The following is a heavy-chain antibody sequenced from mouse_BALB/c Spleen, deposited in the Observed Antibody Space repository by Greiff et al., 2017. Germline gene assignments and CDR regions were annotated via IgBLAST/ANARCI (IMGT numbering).Heavy chain of an antibody. V-gene: IGHV1-87*01. D-gene: IGHD2-1*01. CDR1: GYTFTSYW. J-gene: IGHJ3*01. CDR3: ARWDGNYAY. Sequence: VQLQQSGAELARPGASVKLSCKASGYTFTSYWMQWVKQRPGQGLEWIGAIYPRDGDTRYTQKFKGKATLTADKSSSTAYMQLSSLASEDSAVYYCARWDGNYAYWGQGTLVTVSA. CDR2: IYPRDGDT.